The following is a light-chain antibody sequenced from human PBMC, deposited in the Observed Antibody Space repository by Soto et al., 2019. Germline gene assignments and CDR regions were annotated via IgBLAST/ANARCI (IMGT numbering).Light chain of an antibody. CDR1: SSDVGGYNY. CDR2: EVS. J-gene: IGLJ3*02. CDR3: SSYTSSRV. V-gene: IGLV2-14*01. Sequence: QSALTQPASVSGSPGQSITISCTGTSSDVGGYNYVSWYQQHPGKAPKLIIYEVSNRASGVSNRFSGSNSDNTTSLTISGLQAEDEADYYCSSYTSSRVFGGGTKVTVL.